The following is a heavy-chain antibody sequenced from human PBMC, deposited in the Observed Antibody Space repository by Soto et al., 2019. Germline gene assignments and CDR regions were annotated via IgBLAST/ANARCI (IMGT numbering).Heavy chain of an antibody. D-gene: IGHD1-26*01. CDR1: GYTFSTIG. CDR3: ASGESGSYSYYYYGMDV. J-gene: IGHJ6*02. Sequence: QVQLVQSGAEVKKPGASVTVSCKTSGYTFSTIGITWVRQAPGQGLEWMGWISPHKGDTYYAQKLQGRVTMTTDTSTSTAYMELRSLRSDDTAVYYCASGESGSYSYYYYGMDVWGQGTTVTVSS. V-gene: IGHV1-18*01. CDR2: ISPHKGDT.